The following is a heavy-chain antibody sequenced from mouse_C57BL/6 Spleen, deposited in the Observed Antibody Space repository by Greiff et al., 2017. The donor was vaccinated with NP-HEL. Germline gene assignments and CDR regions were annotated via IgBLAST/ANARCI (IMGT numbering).Heavy chain of an antibody. CDR3: ARFITTVVAEDWYFDV. V-gene: IGHV1-50*01. J-gene: IGHJ1*03. CDR1: GYTFTSYW. Sequence: QVQLQQPGAELVKPGASVKLSCKASGYTFTSYWMQWVQQRPGQGLEWIGEIDPSDSYTNYNQKFKGKATLTVDTSSSTAYMQLSSLTSEDSAVYYCARFITTVVAEDWYFDVWGTGTTVTVSS. CDR2: IDPSDSYT. D-gene: IGHD1-1*01.